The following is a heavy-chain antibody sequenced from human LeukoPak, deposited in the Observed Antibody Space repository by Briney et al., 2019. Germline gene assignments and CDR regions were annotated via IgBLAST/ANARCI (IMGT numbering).Heavy chain of an antibody. D-gene: IGHD3-22*01. CDR2: MYHSGST. CDR1: GYSISSGYD. Sequence: PSETLSLTCAVSGYSISSGYDWGWIRQPPGKGLEWIGSMYHSGSTYYNTSLKSRVTISVDTSKNQFSLKLSSVSAADTAVYYCARDRPGDQNYYPLDYWGQGTLVTVSS. CDR3: ARDRPGDQNYYPLDY. V-gene: IGHV4-38-2*02. J-gene: IGHJ4*02.